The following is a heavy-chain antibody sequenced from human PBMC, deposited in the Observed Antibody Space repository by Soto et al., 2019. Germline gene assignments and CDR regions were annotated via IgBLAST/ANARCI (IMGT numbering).Heavy chain of an antibody. J-gene: IGHJ5*02. CDR1: GGSISSGGYY. CDR3: ARALSLTYYYDSSGPPPENWFDP. V-gene: IGHV4-31*03. D-gene: IGHD3-22*01. CDR2: IYYSGST. Sequence: SETLSLTCTVSGGSISSGGYYWSWIRQHPGKGLEWIGYIYYSGSTYYNPSLKSRVTISVDTSKNQFSLKLSSVTAADTAVYYCARALSLTYYYDSSGPPPENWFDPWGQGTLVTVSS.